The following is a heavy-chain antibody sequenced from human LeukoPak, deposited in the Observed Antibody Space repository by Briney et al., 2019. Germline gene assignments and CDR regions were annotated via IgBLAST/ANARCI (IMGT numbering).Heavy chain of an antibody. D-gene: IGHD1-1*01. J-gene: IGHJ4*02. Sequence: GSLRLSCAASGFTFTIYWMSWVRQAPGKGLEWIGSIFYGGITYYSPSLESRVTVAIATAKSQFSLNLRSVTAADTVVYYCARFGSRIGTGASYGFDYWGQGTLILVSS. CDR1: GFTFTIYW. V-gene: IGHV4-39*07. CDR3: ARFGSRIGTGASYGFDY. CDR2: IFYGGIT.